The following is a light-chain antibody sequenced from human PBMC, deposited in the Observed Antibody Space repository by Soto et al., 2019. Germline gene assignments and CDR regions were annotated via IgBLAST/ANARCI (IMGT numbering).Light chain of an antibody. J-gene: IGKJ3*01. CDR2: AAS. Sequence: IQLTQSPSSLSASVGDRVTITCRASQGVTSYLAWYQQKPGKAPKLLIYAASTLQSGVPSRFSGSGSVTDFTLTISSLQREDFATYYCLQLNTYPFTFGPGTKVEIK. V-gene: IGKV1-9*01. CDR1: QGVTSY. CDR3: LQLNTYPFT.